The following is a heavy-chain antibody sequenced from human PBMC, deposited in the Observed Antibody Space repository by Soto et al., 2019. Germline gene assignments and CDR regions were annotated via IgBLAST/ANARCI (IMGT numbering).Heavy chain of an antibody. J-gene: IGHJ1*01. CDR3: ARVGYYYDSSGPNQH. V-gene: IGHV1-69*13. Sequence: SVKVSCKASGGTFSSYAISWVRQAPGQGLEWMGGIIPIFGTANYAQKFQGRVTITADESTSTAYMELSSLRSEDTAVYYCARVGYYYDSSGPNQHWGQGTLVTVSS. D-gene: IGHD3-22*01. CDR1: GGTFSSYA. CDR2: IIPIFGTA.